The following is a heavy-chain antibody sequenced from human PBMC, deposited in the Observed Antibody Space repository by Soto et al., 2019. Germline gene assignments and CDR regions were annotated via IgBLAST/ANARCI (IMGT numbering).Heavy chain of an antibody. CDR3: AGAIGELLSRSCMDV. J-gene: IGHJ6*02. CDR2: INAGNGNT. V-gene: IGHV1-3*01. Sequence: QVQLVQSGAEVKKPGASVKVSCKASGYTFTSYAMHWVRQAPGQRLEWMGWINAGNGNTKYSQKFQGRVTITRDTSASTGYMELSSLRSEDTAVYYCAGAIGELLSRSCMDVWGQGTTVTVSS. CDR1: GYTFTSYA. D-gene: IGHD3-10*01.